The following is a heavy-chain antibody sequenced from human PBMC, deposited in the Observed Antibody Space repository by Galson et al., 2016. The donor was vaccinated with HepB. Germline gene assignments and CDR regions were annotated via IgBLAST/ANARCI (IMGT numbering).Heavy chain of an antibody. CDR2: ISRTASET. J-gene: IGHJ4*02. D-gene: IGHD2-2*02. Sequence: LRLSCAASGFTFRDYGMSWVRQAPGKGLGWVSAISRTASETYYADSVKGRFTVSRDNSKNTLVLQMNYLRAEDTAIYYLSSLRHTPIDWGQGTLVTVSS. CDR3: SSLRHTPID. V-gene: IGHV3-23*01. CDR1: GFTFRDYG.